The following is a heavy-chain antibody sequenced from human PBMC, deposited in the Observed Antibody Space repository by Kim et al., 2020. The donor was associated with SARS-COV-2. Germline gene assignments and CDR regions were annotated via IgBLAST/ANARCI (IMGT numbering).Heavy chain of an antibody. J-gene: IGHJ6*02. CDR3: ARAYSYYDFWSGYGMDV. V-gene: IGHV1-46*01. Sequence: QGRVTMTRDTSTSTVYMELSSLRSEDTAVYYCARAYSYYDFWSGYGMDVWGQGTTVTVSS. D-gene: IGHD3-3*01.